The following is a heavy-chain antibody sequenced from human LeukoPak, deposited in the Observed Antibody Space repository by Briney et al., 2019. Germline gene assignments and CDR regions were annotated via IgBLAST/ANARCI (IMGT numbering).Heavy chain of an antibody. D-gene: IGHD3-16*01. V-gene: IGHV3-7*01. CDR1: GFTFSSYW. CDR3: ARDLFSPPSSDYMDV. Sequence: GGSLRLSCAASGFTFSSYWMSWVGQAPGKGLEWVANIKQDGSEKYYVDSVKGRFTISRDNAKNSLYLQMNSLRAEDTAVYYCARDLFSPPSSDYMDVWGQGTTVTVSS. CDR2: IKQDGSEK. J-gene: IGHJ6*02.